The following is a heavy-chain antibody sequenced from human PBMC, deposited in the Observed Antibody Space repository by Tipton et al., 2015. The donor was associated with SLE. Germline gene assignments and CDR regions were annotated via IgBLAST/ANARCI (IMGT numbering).Heavy chain of an antibody. CDR3: AKVVGFGPDPYYFDY. CDR2: INHSGST. J-gene: IGHJ4*02. D-gene: IGHD2-15*01. CDR1: GGSFSGYY. Sequence: TLSLTCAVYGGSFSGYYWSWIRQPPGKGLEWIGEINHSGSTNYNPSLKSRVTISRDNAKNTLYLQMNSLRAEDTAVYYCAKVVGFGPDPYYFDYWGQGTLVTVSS. V-gene: IGHV4-34*01.